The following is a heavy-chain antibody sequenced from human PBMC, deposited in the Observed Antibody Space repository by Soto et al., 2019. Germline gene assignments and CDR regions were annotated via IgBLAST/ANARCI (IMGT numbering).Heavy chain of an antibody. D-gene: IGHD5-18*01. Sequence: PGGSLRLSCAASGLTFSSYAMSWVRQAPGKGLEWVSAISGSGGSTYYADSVKGRFTISRDNSKNTLYLQMNSLRAEDTAVYYCAKGLTRDVDTAMVFAPWFWFDPGAREPWSPSPQ. CDR2: ISGSGGST. J-gene: IGHJ5*02. CDR1: GLTFSSYA. V-gene: IGHV3-23*01. CDR3: AKGLTRDVDTAMVFAPWFWFDP.